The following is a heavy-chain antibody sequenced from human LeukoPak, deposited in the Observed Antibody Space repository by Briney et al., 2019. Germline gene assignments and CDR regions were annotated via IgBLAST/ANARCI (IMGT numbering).Heavy chain of an antibody. Sequence: SKTLSLTCAVYGGSFSGYYWSWIRQPPGKGLEWIGEINHSGSTNYNPSLKSRVTISVDTSKNQFSLKLSSVTAADTAVYYCAKDPPLSSGYYPYHFDYWGQGTLVTVSS. CDR1: GGSFSGYY. CDR2: INHSGST. D-gene: IGHD3-22*01. J-gene: IGHJ4*02. CDR3: AKDPPLSSGYYPYHFDY. V-gene: IGHV4-34*01.